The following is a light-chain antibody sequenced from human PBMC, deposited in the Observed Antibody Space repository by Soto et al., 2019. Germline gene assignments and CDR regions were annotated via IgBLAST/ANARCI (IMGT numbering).Light chain of an antibody. Sequence: QSVLTQPASVSGSPGQSITISCTGTSSDVGSYNYVSWYQLHPGKAPKLMIYEVSNRPSGVSNRFSGSKSGGTASLTISGLQAEDEADYYCSSYTTRTTLYVFGTGTKV. CDR3: SSYTTRTTLYV. CDR1: SSDVGSYNY. CDR2: EVS. J-gene: IGLJ1*01. V-gene: IGLV2-14*01.